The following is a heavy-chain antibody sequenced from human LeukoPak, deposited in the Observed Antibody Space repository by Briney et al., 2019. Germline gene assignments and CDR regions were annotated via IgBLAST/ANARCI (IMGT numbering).Heavy chain of an antibody. CDR2: ISGSGGST. Sequence: PGGSLRLSCAASGFTFSSYAMSWVRQAPGKGLEWVSAISGSGGSTYYADSVKGRFTISRDNSKNTLYLQMNSLRAEDTAVYYCARDRTYGGNTRWSVPYWGQGTLVTVSS. CDR3: ARDRTYGGNTRWSVPY. V-gene: IGHV3-23*01. D-gene: IGHD4-23*01. CDR1: GFTFSSYA. J-gene: IGHJ4*02.